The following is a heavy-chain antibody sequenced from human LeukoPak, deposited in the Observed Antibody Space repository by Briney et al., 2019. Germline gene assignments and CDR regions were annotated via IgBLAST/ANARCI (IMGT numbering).Heavy chain of an antibody. CDR1: GFTFSSNY. V-gene: IGHV3-53*01. D-gene: IGHD6-19*01. J-gene: IGHJ4*01. CDR2: IYSAGIT. Sequence: GGSLRLSCAASGFTFSSNYMSWVRQAPGKGLEWVSVIYSAGITYYADSVKGRFTISRDNSKNTLYLQMNSLRAEDTAVYYCARGVGETLSGWTLDYWGHGTLVAVSS. CDR3: ARGVGETLSGWTLDY.